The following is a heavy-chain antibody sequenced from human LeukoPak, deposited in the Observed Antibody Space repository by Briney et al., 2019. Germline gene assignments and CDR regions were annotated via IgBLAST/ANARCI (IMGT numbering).Heavy chain of an antibody. V-gene: IGHV4-61*02. D-gene: IGHD2-15*01. Sequence: SQTLSLTCTVSGGSIGSGSYYWNWIRQPAGKGLEWIGRIYTSGSTNYSPSLNSRVTISIGTSKNQFSLELSSVTAADTAVYYCASPNIYCSGGTCYSVGDYYGMDVWGQGTTVTVSS. CDR1: GGSIGSGSYY. CDR3: ASPNIYCSGGTCYSVGDYYGMDV. J-gene: IGHJ6*02. CDR2: IYTSGST.